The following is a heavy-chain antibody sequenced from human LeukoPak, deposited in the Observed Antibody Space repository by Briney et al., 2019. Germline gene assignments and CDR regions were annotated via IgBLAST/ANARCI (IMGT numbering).Heavy chain of an antibody. CDR1: GGSISSYY. V-gene: IGHV4-4*07. D-gene: IGHD2-15*01. CDR3: ARESVGYWSGGSCPYYFDY. CDR2: IYSSGNT. Sequence: SETLSLTCTVSGGSISSYYWSWVRQPAGKGLEWIGRIYSSGNTNYNPSLKSRVTMSVDTSRNQFSLKLNSVTAADTAVYYCARESVGYWSGGSCPYYFDYWGQGTLVTVSS. J-gene: IGHJ4*02.